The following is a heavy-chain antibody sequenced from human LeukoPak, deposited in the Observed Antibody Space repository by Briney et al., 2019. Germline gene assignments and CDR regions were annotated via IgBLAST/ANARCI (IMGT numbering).Heavy chain of an antibody. CDR2: INHSGST. CDR1: GGSFSGYY. CDR3: ATRNSGSYSI. V-gene: IGHV4-34*01. J-gene: IGHJ3*02. D-gene: IGHD1-26*01. Sequence: SRTLSLTCAVYGGSFSGYYWSWGSGPPGQGLEWIGEINHSGSTNYNPSLKSRVTISVDTSKNQFSLKLSSVTAADTAVYYCATRNSGSYSIWGQGTMVTVSS.